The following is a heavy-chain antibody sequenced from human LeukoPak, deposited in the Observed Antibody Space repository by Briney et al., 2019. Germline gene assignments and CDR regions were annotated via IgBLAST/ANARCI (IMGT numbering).Heavy chain of an antibody. Sequence: ASVKVSCKASGGTFSSYAISWVRQAPGQGLEWMGGIIPIFGTANYAQKFQGRVTITTDESTSTAYMELSSLRSEDTAVYYCASQSIFGVVTGLYMDVWGKGTTVTVSS. CDR1: GGTFSSYA. D-gene: IGHD3-3*01. CDR3: ASQSIFGVVTGLYMDV. V-gene: IGHV1-69*05. J-gene: IGHJ6*03. CDR2: IIPIFGTA.